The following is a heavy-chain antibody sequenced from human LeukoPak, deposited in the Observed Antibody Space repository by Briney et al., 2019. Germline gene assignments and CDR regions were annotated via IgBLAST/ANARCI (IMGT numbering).Heavy chain of an antibody. CDR1: GFTFAIHA. V-gene: IGHV3-23*01. D-gene: IGHD1-26*01. J-gene: IGHJ4*02. Sequence: GGSLRLSCAASGFTFAIHAMTWLRQAPGKGLEWVSTIDRSGQRTHYADSVKGRFTISRDNSRNTLYLQMNSLRAEDTATYFCTKDVQNDVGATDCWGQGTLVTVSS. CDR2: IDRSGQRT. CDR3: TKDVQNDVGATDC.